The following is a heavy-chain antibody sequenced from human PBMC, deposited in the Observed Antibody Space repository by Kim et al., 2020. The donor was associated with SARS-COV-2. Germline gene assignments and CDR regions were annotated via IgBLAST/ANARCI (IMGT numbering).Heavy chain of an antibody. CDR1: GGSISSYY. V-gene: IGHV4-59*01. D-gene: IGHD3-22*01. CDR3: ARDQYYYDSSGYYTRGWYFDL. Sequence: SETLSLTCTVSGGSISSYYWSWIRQPPGKGLEWIGYIYYSGSTNYNPSLKSRVTISVDTSKNQFSLKLSSVTAADTAVYYCARDQYYYDSSGYYTRGWYFDLWGRGTLVTVSS. J-gene: IGHJ2*01. CDR2: IYYSGST.